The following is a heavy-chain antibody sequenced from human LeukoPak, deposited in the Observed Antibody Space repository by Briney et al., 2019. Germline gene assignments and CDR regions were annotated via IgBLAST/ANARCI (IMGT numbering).Heavy chain of an antibody. J-gene: IGHJ3*02. CDR1: GYTFTGYY. V-gene: IGHV1-2*02. D-gene: IGHD6-13*01. CDR3: ARLQQLVMGHAFDI. CDR2: INPNSGGT. Sequence: GASVKVSCKASGYTFTGYYMHWVRQAPGQGLEWMGWINPNSGGTNYAQKFQGRVTMTRDTSISTAYMELSRLRSDDTAVYYCARLQQLVMGHAFDIWGQGTMVTVSS.